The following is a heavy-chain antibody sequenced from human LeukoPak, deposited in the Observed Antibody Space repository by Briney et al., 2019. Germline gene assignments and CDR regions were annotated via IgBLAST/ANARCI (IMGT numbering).Heavy chain of an antibody. D-gene: IGHD3-9*01. CDR1: GGSISSSSYY. J-gene: IGHJ4*02. V-gene: IGHV4-39*01. Sequence: SETLSLTCTVSGGSISSSSYYWGWIRQPPRKGLEWIGSIYYSGSTYYNPSLKSRVTISVDTSKNQFSLKLSSVTAADTAVYYCARRAYDIFHFDYWGQGTLVTVSS. CDR2: IYYSGST. CDR3: ARRAYDIFHFDY.